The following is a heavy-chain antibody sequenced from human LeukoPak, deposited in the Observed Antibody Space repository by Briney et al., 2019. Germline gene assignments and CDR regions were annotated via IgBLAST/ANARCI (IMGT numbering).Heavy chain of an antibody. J-gene: IGHJ4*02. CDR3: AREGYCSGGSCYSGPLGY. CDR1: GFTLSTYW. D-gene: IGHD2-15*01. Sequence: PGGPLRLSCAASGFTLSTYWMSWVRQAPGKGLEWVANIKQDGSEKYSVDSVKGRFTISRDNAKNSLYLQMNSLRAEDTAVYYCAREGYCSGGSCYSGPLGYWGQGTLVTVSS. V-gene: IGHV3-7*01. CDR2: IKQDGSEK.